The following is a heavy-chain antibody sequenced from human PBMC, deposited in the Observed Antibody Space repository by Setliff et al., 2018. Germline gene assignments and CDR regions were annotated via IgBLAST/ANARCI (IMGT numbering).Heavy chain of an antibody. CDR3: AHKKMSIITFDY. J-gene: IGHJ4*02. CDR1: GFALSTSDEG. CDR2: IYWNDDK. V-gene: IGHV2-5*01. Sequence: SGPTLVNPTPPLTLTCTFSGFALSTSDEGEGWIRQPPGKAMGWPALIYWNDDKRYSPSLKNRLTITKDTSKNQVVLTMTNMDPVYTATYYCAHKKMSIITFDYWGQGTQVTVAS. D-gene: IGHD3-16*01.